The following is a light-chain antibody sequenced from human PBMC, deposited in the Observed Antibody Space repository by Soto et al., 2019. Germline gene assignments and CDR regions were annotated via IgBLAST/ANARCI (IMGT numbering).Light chain of an antibody. CDR2: DAS. CDR1: QSVSSY. J-gene: IGKJ5*01. Sequence: EIVLTQSPATLSLSPGERATLSCRASQSVSSYLAWSQQKPGQAPRLLIYDASNSATGIPARFNGSGSGTDFTLTISSLEPEDFAVYYCQQRSNWSFGQGTRLEIK. CDR3: QQRSNWS. V-gene: IGKV3-11*01.